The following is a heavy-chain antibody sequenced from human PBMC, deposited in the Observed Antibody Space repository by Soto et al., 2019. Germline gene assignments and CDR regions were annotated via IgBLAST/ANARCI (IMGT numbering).Heavy chain of an antibody. CDR2: IYWSGDE. CDR3: ARGVATRPVFAFDI. V-gene: IGHV2-5*01. Sequence: STLMESGPTLVKPTQTLTLTCSFSGFSLSTSGVGVGWIRQHPGKALEWLAHIYWSGDEHYRPSLKSRLSITKDTSKNQVVLTMTNMDPVDTATYYCARGVATRPVFAFDIWGQGTMVTVSS. J-gene: IGHJ3*02. D-gene: IGHD6-6*01. CDR1: GFSLSTSGVG.